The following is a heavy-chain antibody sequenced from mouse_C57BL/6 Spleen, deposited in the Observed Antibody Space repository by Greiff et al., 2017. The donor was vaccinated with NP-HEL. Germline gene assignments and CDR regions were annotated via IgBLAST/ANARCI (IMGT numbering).Heavy chain of an antibody. CDR2: ISDGGSYT. J-gene: IGHJ2*01. Sequence: EVQLQESGGGLVKPGGSLKLSCAASGFTFSSYAMSWVRQTPEKRLEWVATISDGGSYTYYPDNVKGRFTISRDNAKNNLYLQMSHLKSEDTAMYYCARGGDVDYFDYWGQGTTLTVSS. CDR3: ARGGDVDYFDY. V-gene: IGHV5-4*01. D-gene: IGHD3-3*01. CDR1: GFTFSSYA.